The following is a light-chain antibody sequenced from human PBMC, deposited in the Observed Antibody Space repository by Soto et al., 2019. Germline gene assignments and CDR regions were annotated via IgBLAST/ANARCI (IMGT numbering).Light chain of an antibody. V-gene: IGKV1-39*01. CDR3: QQSYSTPR. CDR1: QRISTW. CDR2: AAS. J-gene: IGKJ1*01. Sequence: DIQMTQSPSTLSASVGDGVTITCRASQRISTWLAWYQQKPGKAPKLLISAASSLQSGVPSRFSGSGSGTDFTLTISSLQPEDFATYYCQQSYSTPRFGQGTKVDIK.